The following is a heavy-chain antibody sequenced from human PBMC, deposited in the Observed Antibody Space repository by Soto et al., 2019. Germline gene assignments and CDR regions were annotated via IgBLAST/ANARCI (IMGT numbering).Heavy chain of an antibody. Sequence: ASETLSLTCTVSGGSVSSSSYYWGWIRQPPGKGLERIGSIYYSGSTYYNPSLKSRVTISVDTSKNQFSLKLSSVTAADTAVYYCARHSTPAYYDFWSGYLEYFQHWGQGTMVTVS. V-gene: IGHV4-39*01. CDR3: ARHSTPAYYDFWSGYLEYFQH. CDR2: IYYSGST. J-gene: IGHJ1*01. D-gene: IGHD3-3*01. CDR1: GGSVSSSSYY.